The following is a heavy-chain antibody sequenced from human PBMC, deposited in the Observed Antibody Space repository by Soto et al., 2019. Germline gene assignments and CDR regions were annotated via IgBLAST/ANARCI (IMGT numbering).Heavy chain of an antibody. Sequence: EVRLLESGGGLVQPGGSLRLSCAASGFTFSSYAMTWVRQAPGKGLEWVSVISGSVGSTYYADSVKGRFTISRDNSKNMFYLEMISLRAEDTAAYYCAKGISMLVVVIKTWGQGTLVSVSS. V-gene: IGHV3-23*01. D-gene: IGHD3-22*01. CDR1: GFTFSSYA. CDR2: ISGSVGST. CDR3: AKGISMLVVVIKT. J-gene: IGHJ5*02.